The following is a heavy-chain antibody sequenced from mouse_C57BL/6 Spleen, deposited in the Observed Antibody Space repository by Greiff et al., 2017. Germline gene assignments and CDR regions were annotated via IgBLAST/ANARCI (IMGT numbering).Heavy chain of an antibody. J-gene: IGHJ4*01. D-gene: IGHD1-1*01. Sequence: SGAELVRPGASVTLSCKASGYTFTDYEMHWVKQTPVHGLEWIGAIDPETGGTAYNQKFKGKAILTADKSSSTAYMELRSLTSEDSAVYYCPATVVATRYYAMDYWGQGTSVTVSS. CDR3: PATVVATRYYAMDY. CDR2: IDPETGGT. V-gene: IGHV1-15*01. CDR1: GYTFTDYE.